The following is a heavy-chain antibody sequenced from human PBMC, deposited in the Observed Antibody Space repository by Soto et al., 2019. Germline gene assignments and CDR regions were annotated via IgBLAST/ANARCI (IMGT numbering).Heavy chain of an antibody. CDR3: AKILAGVFDY. CDR1: GFTFSSYG. Sequence: GGSLRLSCAASGFTFSSYGMHWVRQAPGKGLEWVAVISYDGSNKYYADSVKGRFTISRDNSKNTLYLQMNSLRAEDTAVYYCAKILAGVFDYWGQGTLVTVSS. D-gene: IGHD6-19*01. CDR2: ISYDGSNK. J-gene: IGHJ4*02. V-gene: IGHV3-30*18.